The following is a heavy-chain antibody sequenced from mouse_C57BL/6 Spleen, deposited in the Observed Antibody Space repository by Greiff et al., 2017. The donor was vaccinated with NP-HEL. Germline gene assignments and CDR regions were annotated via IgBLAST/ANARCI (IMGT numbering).Heavy chain of an antibody. V-gene: IGHV10-1*01. CDR1: GFSFNTYA. CDR3: VRRGGSYAMDY. CDR2: IRSKSNNYAT. J-gene: IGHJ4*01. Sequence: EVKLQESGGGLVQPKGSLKLSCAASGFSFNTYAMNWVRQAPGKGLEWVARIRSKSNNYATYYADSVKDRFTISRDDSESMLYLQMNNLKTEDTAMYYCVRRGGSYAMDYWGQGTSVTVSS.